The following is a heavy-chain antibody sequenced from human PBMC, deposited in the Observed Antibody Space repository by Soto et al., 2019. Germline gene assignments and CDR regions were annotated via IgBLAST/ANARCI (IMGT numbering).Heavy chain of an antibody. Sequence: QITLKESGPPLVRPTQTLTLTCAFSGFSLSTSGVGVGWIRQPPGKALEWLAVIYWDDSKHYSPSLRSRLTITKDTSKNQVVLTMTNMDPMDTGTYYCAHKGPEDWPLDYWGQGTPVTVSS. CDR1: GFSLSTSGVG. J-gene: IGHJ4*02. CDR2: IYWDDSK. D-gene: IGHD3-9*01. V-gene: IGHV2-5*02. CDR3: AHKGPEDWPLDY.